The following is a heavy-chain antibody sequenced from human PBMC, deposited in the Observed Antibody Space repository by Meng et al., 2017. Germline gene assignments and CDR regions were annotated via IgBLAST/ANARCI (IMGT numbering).Heavy chain of an antibody. Sequence: GESLKISCTASGFIFGDYAMSWVRQAPGKGLEWVGFIRDKVYGGTTEYAASVEGRSAISRDDSKDIAYLQMDSLEVEDTALYYCTRLYDSSGIYRPSLDWGQGTLVTVSS. CDR2: IRDKVYGGTT. D-gene: IGHD3-22*01. V-gene: IGHV3-49*04. CDR1: GFIFGDYA. J-gene: IGHJ4*02. CDR3: TRLYDSSGIYRPSLD.